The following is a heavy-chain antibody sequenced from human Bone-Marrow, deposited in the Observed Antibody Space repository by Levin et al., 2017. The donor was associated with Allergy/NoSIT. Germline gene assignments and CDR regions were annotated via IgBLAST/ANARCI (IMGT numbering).Heavy chain of an antibody. CDR3: AKRPAHWGYYYYGMDV. CDR2: ISGSGGST. V-gene: IGHV3-23*01. CDR1: GFTFSSYA. Sequence: PGGSLRLSCAASGFTFSSYAMSWVRQAPGKGLEWVSAISGSGGSTYYADSVKGRFTISRDNSKNTLYLQMNSLRAEDTAVYYCAKRPAHWGYYYYGMDVWGQGTTVTVSS. D-gene: IGHD7-27*01. J-gene: IGHJ6*02.